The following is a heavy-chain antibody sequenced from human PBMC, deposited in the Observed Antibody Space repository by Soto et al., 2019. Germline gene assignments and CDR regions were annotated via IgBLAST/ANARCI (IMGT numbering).Heavy chain of an antibody. D-gene: IGHD2-2*02. V-gene: IGHV4-39*01. CDR2: IYYSGIT. J-gene: IGHJ5*02. CDR3: ARQVPAAIRLGWFDP. Sequence: SETLSLTCTVSGGSISRSTYYWGGIRKPPGKGLEWIGSIYYSGITYYRPSLKSRVTISVDTSKNQFSLKLSSVTAADTAVYYCARQVPAAIRLGWFDPWGQGTLVTVSS. CDR1: GGSISRSTYY.